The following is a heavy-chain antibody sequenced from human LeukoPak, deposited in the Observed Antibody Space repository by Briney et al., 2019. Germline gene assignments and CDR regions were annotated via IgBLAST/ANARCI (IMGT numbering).Heavy chain of an antibody. CDR3: XXXXTXVTFELANY. D-gene: IGHD3-16*01. CDR2: ISYDGSNK. V-gene: IGHV3-30*04. J-gene: IGHJ4*02. Sequence: GGSLRLSCAASGFTFSTYAMHWVRQAPGKGLEWVAVISYDGSNKYYADSVKGRFTISRDNSKNTLYLQMNSLRAEDTAVYHCXXXXTXVTFELANYWGQGTLVSVSS. CDR1: GFTFSTYA.